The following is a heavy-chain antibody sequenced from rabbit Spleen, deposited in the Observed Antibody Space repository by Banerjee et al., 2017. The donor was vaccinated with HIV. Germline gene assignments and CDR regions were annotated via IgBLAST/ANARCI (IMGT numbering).Heavy chain of an antibody. Sequence: QEQLVESGGGLVKPEGSLTLTCTASGFTFSSSYYMCWVRQAPGKGLEWIACIGAGSGYTANYANWAKGRSTIPKTSSTTVSLQMTSQTAADTATYFCARYLDDAFFSGYSSYNLWGPGTLVTVS. D-gene: IGHD1-1*01. CDR3: ARYLDDAFFSGYSSYNL. CDR1: GFTFSSSYY. CDR2: IGAGSGYTA. V-gene: IGHV1S45*01. J-gene: IGHJ4*01.